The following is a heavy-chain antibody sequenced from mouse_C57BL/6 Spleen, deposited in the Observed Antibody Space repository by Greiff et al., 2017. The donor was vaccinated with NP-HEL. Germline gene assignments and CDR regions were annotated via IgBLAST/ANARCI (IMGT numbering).Heavy chain of an antibody. D-gene: IGHD1-1*01. CDR3: ERWGSSPFDY. CDR1: GYTFTSYW. Sequence: QVQLQQPGAELVMPGASVKLSCKASGYTFTSYWMHWVKQRPGQGLEWIGEIDPSDSYTNYNQKFKGTSTLTVDKSSSTASMQLPSLTSEESAVYYGERWGSSPFDYWGQGTTRTVSS. V-gene: IGHV1-69*01. CDR2: IDPSDSYT. J-gene: IGHJ2*01.